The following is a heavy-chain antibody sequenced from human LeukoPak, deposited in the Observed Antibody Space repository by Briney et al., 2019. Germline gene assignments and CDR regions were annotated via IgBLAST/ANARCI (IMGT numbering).Heavy chain of an antibody. Sequence: SETLCLTCAVYGGSFSGYYWSWIRQPPEKGLEWIGEINHSGSTNYNPSLKSRVTISVDTSKNQFSLKLSSVTAADTAVYYCARGQVRRNWFDPWGQGTLVTVSS. J-gene: IGHJ5*02. CDR1: GGSFSGYY. V-gene: IGHV4-34*01. CDR3: ARGQVRRNWFDP. CDR2: INHSGST.